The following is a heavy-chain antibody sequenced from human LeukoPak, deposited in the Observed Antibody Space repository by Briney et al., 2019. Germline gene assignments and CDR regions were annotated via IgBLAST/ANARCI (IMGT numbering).Heavy chain of an antibody. D-gene: IGHD2-15*01. Sequence: SETLSLTCTVSGGSISSYYWSWIRQPPGKGLEWIGYIYNSGSTNYNPSLKSRVTISVDTSKNQFSLKLSSVTAADTAVYYCLGYCSGGSCYSPPFDPWGQGTLVTVSS. CDR3: LGYCSGGSCYSPPFDP. CDR1: GGSISSYY. V-gene: IGHV4-59*08. J-gene: IGHJ5*02. CDR2: IYNSGST.